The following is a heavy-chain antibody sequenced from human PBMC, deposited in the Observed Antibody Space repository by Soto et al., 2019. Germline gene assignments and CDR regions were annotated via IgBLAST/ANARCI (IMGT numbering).Heavy chain of an antibody. CDR2: ISAAGDDI. CDR1: GFTFSTYG. CDR3: AKITSERDLPKQVDY. J-gene: IGHJ4*02. Sequence: GGSLRLSSAASGFTFSTYGMNWVRQAPGKGLEWVSSISAAGDDILYADSVKGRFTISRDNSKSTLYLQMNSLRVEDTALYFCAKITSERDLPKQVDYWGRGTLVTVSS. V-gene: IGHV3-23*01. D-gene: IGHD6-25*01.